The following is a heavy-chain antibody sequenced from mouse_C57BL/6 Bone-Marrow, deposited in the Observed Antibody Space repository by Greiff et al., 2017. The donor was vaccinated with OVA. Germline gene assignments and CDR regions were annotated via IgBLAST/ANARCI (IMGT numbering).Heavy chain of an antibody. J-gene: IGHJ1*03. Sequence: EVQGVESGGGLVKPGGSLKLSCAASGFTFSSYAMSWVRQTPEKRLEWVATISDGGSYTYYPDNVKGRFTISRDNAKNNLYLQMSHLKSEDTAMYYCAREGGLYYYGSSYDWYFDVWGTGTTVTVSS. CDR2: ISDGGSYT. CDR3: AREGGLYYYGSSYDWYFDV. V-gene: IGHV5-4*01. CDR1: GFTFSSYA. D-gene: IGHD1-1*01.